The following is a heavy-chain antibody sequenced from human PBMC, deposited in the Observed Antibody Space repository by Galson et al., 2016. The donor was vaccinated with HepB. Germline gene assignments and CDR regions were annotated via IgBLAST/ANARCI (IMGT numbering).Heavy chain of an antibody. Sequence: SVKVSCKASGYTFTSYDINWVRQATGQGPEWMGWMNPYSDNTGYAQKFQGRVTMTRNTSISTAYMELSSLRSEDTAVYYCARGRGLLWFGDLDGLDGWGQGTTVTVSS. CDR2: MNPYSDNT. CDR1: GYTFTSYD. CDR3: ARGRGLLWFGDLDGLDG. J-gene: IGHJ6*02. D-gene: IGHD3-10*01. V-gene: IGHV1-8*01.